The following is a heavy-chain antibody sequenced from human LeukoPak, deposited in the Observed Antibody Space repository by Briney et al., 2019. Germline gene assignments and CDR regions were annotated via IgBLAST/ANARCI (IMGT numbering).Heavy chain of an antibody. V-gene: IGHV5-51*01. CDR2: IYPGDSHT. J-gene: IGHJ2*01. CDR3: ARHNRYCTATSCYGSWWYPDL. Sequence: GESLKISCQGSGYSFTNYWIGWVRQMPGKGLEWIGLIYPGDSHTKYSPSFQGQVTISADKSISTAYLQWSSLKASDTAMYYCARHNRYCTATSCYGSWWYPDLWGRGTQVTVSS. CDR1: GYSFTNYW. D-gene: IGHD2-2*01.